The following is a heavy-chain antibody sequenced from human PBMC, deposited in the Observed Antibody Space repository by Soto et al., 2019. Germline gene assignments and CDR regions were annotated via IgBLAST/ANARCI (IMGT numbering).Heavy chain of an antibody. V-gene: IGHV1-69*06. D-gene: IGHD6-19*01. J-gene: IGHJ4*02. CDR1: GGTFSSYA. Sequence: SVKVSCKASGGTFSSYAISWVRQAPGQGLEWMGGIIPIFGTANYAQKFQGRVTITADKSTSTAYMELSSLRSEDTAVYYCARAGQRSSGWEGYFDYWGQGTLVTVSS. CDR3: ARAGQRSSGWEGYFDY. CDR2: IIPIFGTA.